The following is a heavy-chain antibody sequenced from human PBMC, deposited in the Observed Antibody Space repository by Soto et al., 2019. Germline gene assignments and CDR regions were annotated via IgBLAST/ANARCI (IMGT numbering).Heavy chain of an antibody. D-gene: IGHD5-18*01. CDR2: VSAYNGNT. Sequence: QVQLVQSGAEVKKPGASVKVSCKVSGYTFTSYGISWVRQAPGQGLEWMGWVSAYNGNTNYAQRLQGRVTLTTDTPTSTAYMELRSLRSDDTAVYFCARAPALNVNTAQKFDSWGQGPLVTVSS. J-gene: IGHJ4*02. CDR1: GYTFTSYG. CDR3: ARAPALNVNTAQKFDS. V-gene: IGHV1-18*01.